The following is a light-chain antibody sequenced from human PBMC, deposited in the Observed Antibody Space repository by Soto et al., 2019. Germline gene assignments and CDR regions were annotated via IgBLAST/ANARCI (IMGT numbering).Light chain of an antibody. Sequence: QSVLTQPASVSGSPGQSITISCTGTSSDVGSYNLVSWYQQHPGKAPKLMIYEGSKRPSGVSNGFSGSKSGNTASLTISGLQAEDEADYYCCSYAGSRVFGGGTKVTVL. J-gene: IGLJ3*02. CDR1: SSDVGSYNL. V-gene: IGLV2-23*01. CDR3: CSYAGSRV. CDR2: EGS.